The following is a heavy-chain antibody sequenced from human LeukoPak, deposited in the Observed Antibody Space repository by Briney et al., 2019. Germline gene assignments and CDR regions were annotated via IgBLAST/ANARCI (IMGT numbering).Heavy chain of an antibody. CDR2: ISSSGSTI. J-gene: IGHJ6*03. Sequence: PGGSLRLSCAASGFTFSDYYMSWIRQAPGKGLEWVSYISSSGSTIYYADSVKGRFTISRDNAKNSLYLQMNSLRAEDTAVYYCARGPRDYYYYYYMDVWGKGTTVTVSS. CDR1: GFTFSDYY. V-gene: IGHV3-11*01. CDR3: ARGPRDYYYYYYMDV.